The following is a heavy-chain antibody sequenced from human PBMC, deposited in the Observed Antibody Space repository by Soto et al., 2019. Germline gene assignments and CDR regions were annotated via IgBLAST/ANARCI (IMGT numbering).Heavy chain of an antibody. CDR1: GGTFSSYT. D-gene: IGHD3-3*01. Sequence: QVQLVQSGAEVKKPGSSVKVSCKASGGTFSSYTISWVRQAPGQGLEWMGRIIPILSIANYAQKFQGRVTITADKSTSTAYMEMSSLRSEDTAVYYCARAPLDTIFGVVPYFDYWGQGTLVTVSS. V-gene: IGHV1-69*02. CDR2: IIPILSIA. J-gene: IGHJ4*02. CDR3: ARAPLDTIFGVVPYFDY.